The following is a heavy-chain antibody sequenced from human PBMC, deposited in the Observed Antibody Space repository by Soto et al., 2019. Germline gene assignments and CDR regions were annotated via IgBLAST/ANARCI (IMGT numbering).Heavy chain of an antibody. D-gene: IGHD4-17*01. J-gene: IGHJ3*02. CDR2: INHSGST. Sequence: QVQLQQWGAGLLKPSETLSLTCAVYGGSFSGYYWSWIRQPPGKGLEWIGEINHSGSTNYNPSLKSRVTISVDTSKNQFSLKLSSVTAADTAVYYCARGHVTVDYGDYVNSRDAFDIWGQGTMVTVSS. CDR1: GGSFSGYY. V-gene: IGHV4-34*01. CDR3: ARGHVTVDYGDYVNSRDAFDI.